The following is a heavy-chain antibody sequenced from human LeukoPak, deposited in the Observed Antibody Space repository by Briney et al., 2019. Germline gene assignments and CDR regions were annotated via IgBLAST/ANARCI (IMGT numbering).Heavy chain of an antibody. Sequence: PGRSLNISCKGSGYSFTSYWIGWVRQMPGKGLEWMGMISPSDSNTRYSPSFQGQVTISVDKSISTAYLQWSSLKASDTAMYYCATYYYGSGRYMLDYWGQGTLVSVSS. J-gene: IGHJ4*02. CDR1: GYSFTSYW. CDR2: ISPSDSNT. CDR3: ATYYYGSGRYMLDY. D-gene: IGHD3-10*01. V-gene: IGHV5-51*01.